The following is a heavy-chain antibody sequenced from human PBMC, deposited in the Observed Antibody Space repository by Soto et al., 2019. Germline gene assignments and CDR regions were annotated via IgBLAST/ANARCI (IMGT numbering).Heavy chain of an antibody. CDR2: INSAGST. D-gene: IGHD1-1*01. J-gene: IGHJ6*03. V-gene: IGHV3-66*01. Sequence: GGSLRLSCAASGFTVSSDYMSWVRQAPGRGLEWVSVINSAGSTYYADSVKGRFTISRDNFKNTLYLQMNSLRAEDSAFFYFARDRFELNYYYYYMDVWGKGTTVTVSS. CDR3: ARDRFELNYYYYYMDV. CDR1: GFTVSSDY.